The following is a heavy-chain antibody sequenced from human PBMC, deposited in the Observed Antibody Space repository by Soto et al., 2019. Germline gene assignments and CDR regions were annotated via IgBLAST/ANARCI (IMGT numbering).Heavy chain of an antibody. D-gene: IGHD5-12*01. J-gene: IGHJ4*02. CDR1: GGSFSGYY. CDR2: INHSGST. Sequence: SETLSLTCAVYGGSFSGYYWSWIRQPPGKGLEWIGEINHSGSTNYNPSLKSRVIISVDTSKNQFSLKLSSVTAADTAVYYCASRDGYNRRFDYWGQGTLVTVSS. CDR3: ASRDGYNRRFDY. V-gene: IGHV4-34*01.